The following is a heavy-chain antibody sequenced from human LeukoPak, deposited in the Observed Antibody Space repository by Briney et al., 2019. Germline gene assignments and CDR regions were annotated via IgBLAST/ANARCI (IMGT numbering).Heavy chain of an antibody. D-gene: IGHD3-9*01. J-gene: IGHJ3*02. CDR1: GGSFSGYY. CDR2: INHSGST. Sequence: SETLSLTCAVYGGSFSGYYWSWIRQPPGKGLEWIGEINHSGSTNYNPSLKSRVTIAVDTSKNQFSLKLSSVTAADTAVYYCASDWPFGRNIWGQGTMVTVSS. V-gene: IGHV4-34*01. CDR3: ASDWPFGRNI.